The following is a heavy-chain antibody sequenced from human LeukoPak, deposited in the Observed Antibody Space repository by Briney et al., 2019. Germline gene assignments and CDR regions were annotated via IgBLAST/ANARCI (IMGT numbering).Heavy chain of an antibody. V-gene: IGHV3-33*01. CDR3: ARDLSFGSLDF. CDR2: IWHDGSKE. J-gene: IGHJ4*02. Sequence: GGSLRLSCAASGFTLSSHGMHWVRQAPGKGLEWVALIWHDGSKENYADSVKGRFTISRDMSKNTLNLQMNSLRVEDTAVFYCARDLSFGSLDFRGQGTLATVSS. CDR1: GFTLSSHG. D-gene: IGHD1-26*01.